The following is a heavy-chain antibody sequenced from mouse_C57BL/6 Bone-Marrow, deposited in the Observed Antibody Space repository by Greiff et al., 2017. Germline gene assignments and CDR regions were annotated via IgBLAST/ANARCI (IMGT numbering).Heavy chain of an antibody. CDR1: GFNIKNTY. CDR3: ARDYCGSSHWYCDV. CDR2: IDPANGNT. D-gene: IGHD1-1*01. Sequence: DVQLQESVAELVRPGASVKLSCTASGFNIKNTYMHWVKQRPEQGLEWIGRIDPANGNTKYAPTLQGKATITADTSTNTAYLQLSSLTSEDTAIYSCARDYCGSSHWYCDVWGTGTTVTVSS. V-gene: IGHV14-3*01. J-gene: IGHJ1*03.